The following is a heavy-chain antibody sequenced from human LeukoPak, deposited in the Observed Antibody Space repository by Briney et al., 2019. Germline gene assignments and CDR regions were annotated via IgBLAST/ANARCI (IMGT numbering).Heavy chain of an antibody. J-gene: IGHJ6*02. CDR3: ARDDGTTVAFYGMDV. CDR2: IIPILGIA. Sequence: SVKVSCKASGGTFSSYAISWVRQAPGQGLEWMGRIIPILGIANYAQKFQGRVTITADKSTSTAYMELSSLRSEDTAVYYCARDDGTTVAFYGMDVWGQGTTVTVSS. CDR1: GGTFSSYA. D-gene: IGHD4-23*01. V-gene: IGHV1-69*04.